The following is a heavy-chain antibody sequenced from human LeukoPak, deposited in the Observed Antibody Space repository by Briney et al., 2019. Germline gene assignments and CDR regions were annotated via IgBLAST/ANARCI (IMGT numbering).Heavy chain of an antibody. D-gene: IGHD1-26*01. CDR3: ARYPIVGATKGDY. CDR2: KNPNSGNT. Sequence: ASVKVSCKASGYTFTSYDINWVRQATGQGLEWMGWKNPNSGNTGYAQKFQGRVTMTRNTSISTAYMELSSLRSEDTAVYYCARYPIVGATKGDYWGQGTLVTVSS. V-gene: IGHV1-8*01. CDR1: GYTFTSYD. J-gene: IGHJ4*02.